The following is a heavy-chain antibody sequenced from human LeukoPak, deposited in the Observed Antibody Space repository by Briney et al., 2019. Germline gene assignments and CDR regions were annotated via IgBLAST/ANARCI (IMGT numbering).Heavy chain of an antibody. CDR1: GGSFSGYY. J-gene: IGHJ6*02. CDR3: ARLWTAAGNYHYYGMDV. CDR2: INHSGST. V-gene: IGHV4-34*01. Sequence: KPSETLSLTCAVYGGSFSGYYWSWIRQPPGKGLEWTGEINHSGSTNYNPSLKSRVTISVDTSKNQFSLNLSSVTAADTAVYYCARLWTAAGNYHYYGMDVWGQGTTVTVSS. D-gene: IGHD6-13*01.